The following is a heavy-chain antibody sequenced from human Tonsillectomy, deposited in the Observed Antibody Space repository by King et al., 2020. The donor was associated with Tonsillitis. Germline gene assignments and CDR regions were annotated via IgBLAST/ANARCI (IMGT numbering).Heavy chain of an antibody. Sequence: VQLVESGGGVVQPGRSLRLSCAASGFTFSSYAMHWVRRAPGKGLEWVAVISYDGSIKYYADSVKGRFTIYRDNSKNTLYMQMNSLRAEDTAVYYCAREGGGCQGDCGYYYYGMSVWGQGPTVTVSS. V-gene: IGHV3-30*04. CDR3: AREGGGCQGDCGYYYYGMSV. CDR2: ISYDGSIK. CDR1: GFTFSSYA. D-gene: IGHD2-21*02. J-gene: IGHJ6*02.